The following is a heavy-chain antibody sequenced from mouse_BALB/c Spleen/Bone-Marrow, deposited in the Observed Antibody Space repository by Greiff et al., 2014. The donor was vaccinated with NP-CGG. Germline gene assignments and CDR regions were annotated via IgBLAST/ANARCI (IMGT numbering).Heavy chain of an antibody. D-gene: IGHD2-1*01. V-gene: IGHV3-1*02. CDR2: IHYSGTT. Sequence: VQLKESGPDLVKPSQSLSLACTVTGYSITSGYSLHWIRQFPGNKLEWMGYIHYSGTTNYNPSLKSRISITRDTSKNQFFLQLNSVTTEDTATYYCARRNGNYYFDYWGQGTTLTVSS. CDR1: GYSITSGYS. CDR3: ARRNGNYYFDY. J-gene: IGHJ2*01.